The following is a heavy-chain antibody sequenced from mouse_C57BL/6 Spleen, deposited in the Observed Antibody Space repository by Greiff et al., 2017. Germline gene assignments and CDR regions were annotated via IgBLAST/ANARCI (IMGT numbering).Heavy chain of an antibody. CDR1: GYTFTSYW. V-gene: IGHV1-69*01. J-gene: IGHJ4*01. D-gene: IGHD2-4*01. Sequence: QVQLQQPGAELVMPGASVKLSCKASGYTFTSYWMHWVKQRPGQGLEWIGEIDPSDSYTNYNQKFKGKSTLTVDKYSSTAYMQLSSLTSEDSAVYSCARGPIYYDYDLYAMDYWGQGTSVTVSS. CDR3: ARGPIYYDYDLYAMDY. CDR2: IDPSDSYT.